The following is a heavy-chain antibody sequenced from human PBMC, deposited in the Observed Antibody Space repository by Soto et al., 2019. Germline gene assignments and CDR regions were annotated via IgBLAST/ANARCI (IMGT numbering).Heavy chain of an antibody. CDR2: IFSNDEK. D-gene: IGHD6-19*01. CDR1: GFSLSNGKVG. CDR3: ARILFGRSVAGGYFYMDV. Sequence: SGPTLVNPTETLTLTCTVSGFSLSNGKVGVSWIRQPPGKALEWLAHIFSNDEKSYRTSLKSRLTISEDTSKSQVVLTMTNVDPVDAATYYCARILFGRSVAGGYFYMDVWGKGTTVTVSS. V-gene: IGHV2-26*01. J-gene: IGHJ6*03.